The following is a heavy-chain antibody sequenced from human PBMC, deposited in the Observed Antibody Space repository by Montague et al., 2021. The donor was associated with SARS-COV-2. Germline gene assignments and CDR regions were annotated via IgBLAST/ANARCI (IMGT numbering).Heavy chain of an antibody. CDR1: GLVFHDYA. D-gene: IGHD2-2*01. CDR2: ISGSGGGT. V-gene: IGHV3-23*01. Sequence: SLRLSCAASGLVFHDYAINWIRQAPGKALEWVSAISGSGGGTYYAESVKGRFATSRDTSKNTVFLQMDSLRVEDTALYFCARDHERVGWPLDSWGQGTLVIVSS. J-gene: IGHJ5*01. CDR3: ARDHERVGWPLDS.